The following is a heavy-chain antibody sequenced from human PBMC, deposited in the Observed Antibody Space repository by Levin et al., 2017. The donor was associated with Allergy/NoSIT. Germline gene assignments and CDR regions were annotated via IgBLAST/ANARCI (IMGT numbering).Heavy chain of an antibody. J-gene: IGHJ3*02. D-gene: IGHD3-10*01. CDR2: ISGSGGST. V-gene: IGHV3-23*01. CDR3: AKDRIAMVRGVIIHAFDI. Sequence: PGGSLRLSCAASGFTFSSYAMSWVRQAPGKGLEWVSAISGSGGSTYYADSVKGRFTISRDNSKNTLYMQMDSLRAEDTAVYYCAKDRIAMVRGVIIHAFDIWGQGTMVTVSS. CDR1: GFTFSSYA.